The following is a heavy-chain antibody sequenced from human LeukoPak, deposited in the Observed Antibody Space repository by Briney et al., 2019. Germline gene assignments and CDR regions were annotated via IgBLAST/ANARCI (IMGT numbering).Heavy chain of an antibody. V-gene: IGHV3-23*01. CDR2: ISGSGGST. CDR1: GFTFSSYA. J-gene: IGHJ6*02. Sequence: GGSLRLSCAASGFTFSSYAMSWVRQAPGKGLEWVSAISGSGGSTYYADSVKGRFTISRDNSKNTLYLQMNSLRAEDTAVYYCARDYGYSYGNYYYGMDVWGQGTTVTVSS. CDR3: ARDYGYSYGNYYYGMDV. D-gene: IGHD5-18*01.